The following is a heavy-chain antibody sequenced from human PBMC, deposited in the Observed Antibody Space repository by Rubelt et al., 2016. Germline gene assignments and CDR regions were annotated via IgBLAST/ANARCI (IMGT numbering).Heavy chain of an antibody. Sequence: VRQAPGQGLEWMGRIIPILGIANYAQKFQGRVTITADKSTSTAYMELSSLRSEDTAVYYCARDSPTVPAAKFDYWGQGTLVTVSS. CDR3: ARDSPTVPAAKFDY. J-gene: IGHJ4*02. D-gene: IGHD2-2*01. CDR2: IIPILGIA. V-gene: IGHV1-69*04.